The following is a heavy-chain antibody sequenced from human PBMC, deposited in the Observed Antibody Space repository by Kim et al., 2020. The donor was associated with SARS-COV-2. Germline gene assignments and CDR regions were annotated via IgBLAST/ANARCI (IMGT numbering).Heavy chain of an antibody. V-gene: IGHV4-34*01. CDR1: GGSFSGYY. Sequence: SETLCLTCAVYGGSFSGYYWSWIRQPPGKGLEWIGEINHSGSANYNPSLKSRVTISVDTSKNQFSLKLSSVTAADTAVYYCARGSVVGAENDYYYYGMDVWGQGTTVTVSS. J-gene: IGHJ6*02. CDR2: INHSGSA. D-gene: IGHD1-26*01. CDR3: ARGSVVGAENDYYYYGMDV.